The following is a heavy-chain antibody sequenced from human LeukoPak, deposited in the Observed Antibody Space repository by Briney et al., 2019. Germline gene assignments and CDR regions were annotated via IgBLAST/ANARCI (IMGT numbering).Heavy chain of an antibody. CDR2: ISRGGSTI. D-gene: IGHD5-12*01. Sequence: PGGSLRLSCAASGFPVSDYYMSWIRQAPGKGPEWVSDISRGGSTIYYADSVKGRFTISRDNAKNSLYLQMNSLRAEDTAVYYCARDMVATGCDYWGQGTLVTVSS. CDR1: GFPVSDYY. CDR3: ARDMVATGCDY. V-gene: IGHV3-11*01. J-gene: IGHJ4*02.